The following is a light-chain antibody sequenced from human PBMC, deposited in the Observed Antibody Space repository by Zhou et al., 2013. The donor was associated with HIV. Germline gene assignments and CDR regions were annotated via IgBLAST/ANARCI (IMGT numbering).Light chain of an antibody. J-gene: IGKJ3*01. CDR3: QQYGSA. Sequence: EIVMTQSPGTLSVSPGGRATLSCGASPSLGSTYLAWYQQKPGQAPRLLIYAASIRATGIPDRFSGSGSGTDFTLTISRLEPEDVGVYYCQQYGSAFGPGTKVDIK. CDR2: AAS. V-gene: IGKV3-20*01. CDR1: PSLGSTY.